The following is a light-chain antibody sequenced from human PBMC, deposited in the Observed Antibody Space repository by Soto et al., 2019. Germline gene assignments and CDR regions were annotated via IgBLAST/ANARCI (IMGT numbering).Light chain of an antibody. CDR3: ETWDSSSHVV. Sequence: QTVVTQSSSASASLGSSVKLTCTLSSGHRNYIIAWHQQQPGKAPRYLMKLEGSGNYNKGSGVSDRFSGSSSGADRYLTISNLQSEDEADYYCETWDSSSHVVFGGGTKLTVL. V-gene: IGLV4-60*03. CDR1: SGHRNYI. J-gene: IGLJ2*01. CDR2: LEGSGNY.